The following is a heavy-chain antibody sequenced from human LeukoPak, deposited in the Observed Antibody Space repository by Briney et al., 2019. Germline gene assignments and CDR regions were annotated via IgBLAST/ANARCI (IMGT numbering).Heavy chain of an antibody. Sequence: GASVKVSCKASGYTFTSYDINWVRQATGQGLEWMGWMNPNSGNTGYAQKFQGRATITRNTSISTAYMELSSLRSEDTAVYYCARGGYCSGGSCYLVYWGQGTLVTVSS. J-gene: IGHJ4*02. D-gene: IGHD2-15*01. CDR1: GYTFTSYD. CDR2: MNPNSGNT. V-gene: IGHV1-8*03. CDR3: ARGGYCSGGSCYLVY.